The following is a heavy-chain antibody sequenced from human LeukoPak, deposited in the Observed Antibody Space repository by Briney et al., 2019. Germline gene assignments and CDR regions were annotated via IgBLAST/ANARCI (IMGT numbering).Heavy chain of an antibody. V-gene: IGHV3-30-3*01. CDR1: GFTLSSYA. CDR2: ISYDGSNK. Sequence: GGSLRLSCAASGFTLSSYAMHWVRQAPGKGLEWVAVISYDGSNKYYADSVKGRFTISRDNSKNTLYLQMNSLRAEDTAVYYCARDLVGDLTEYYFDYWGQGTLVTVSS. CDR3: ARDLVGDLTEYYFDY. D-gene: IGHD3-16*01. J-gene: IGHJ4*02.